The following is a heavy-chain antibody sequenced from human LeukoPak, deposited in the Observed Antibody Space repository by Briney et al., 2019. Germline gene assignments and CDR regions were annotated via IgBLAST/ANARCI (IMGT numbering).Heavy chain of an antibody. CDR1: GFTFSSYA. Sequence: GGSLRLSCAASGFTFSSYAMHWVRQAPGKGLEGVAVISYDGSNKYYADSVKGRFTISRENSKNTLYLQLNSLRAEDTAFYYCAKDIGAVAGTHYFDYWGQGTLVTVSS. J-gene: IGHJ4*02. CDR2: ISYDGSNK. D-gene: IGHD6-19*01. V-gene: IGHV3-30*04. CDR3: AKDIGAVAGTHYFDY.